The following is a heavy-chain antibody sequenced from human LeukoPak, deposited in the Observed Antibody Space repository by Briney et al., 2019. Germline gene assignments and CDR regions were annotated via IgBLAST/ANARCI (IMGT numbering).Heavy chain of an antibody. J-gene: IGHJ5*02. D-gene: IGHD3-16*01. V-gene: IGHV3-33*01. CDR3: AREITLRLGYWFDP. CDR2: IWYDGTKT. CDR1: GFSFSNHG. Sequence: SGGSLRLSCAASGFSFSNHGMHWVRQAPGKGLEWVAVIWYDGTKTYYADSVKGRFTISRDNSKNTVYLQVSSLRAEDTAVYYCAREITLRLGYWFDPWGQGTLVTVPS.